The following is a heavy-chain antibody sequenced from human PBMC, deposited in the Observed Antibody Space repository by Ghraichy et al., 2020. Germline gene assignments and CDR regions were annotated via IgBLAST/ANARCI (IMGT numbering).Heavy chain of an antibody. D-gene: IGHD2-21*02. V-gene: IGHV3-23*01. Sequence: SCAASGFTFGIYAMRWVRQTPGKGLEWVLAISKSADDTYYADSVRGRFTISRDNSKNTLYLHMDSLRAEDSAFYYCAKTASPHYYFMDVWGKGTTVTVSS. CDR1: GFTFGIYA. J-gene: IGHJ6*03. CDR2: ISKSADDT. CDR3: AKTASPHYYFMDV.